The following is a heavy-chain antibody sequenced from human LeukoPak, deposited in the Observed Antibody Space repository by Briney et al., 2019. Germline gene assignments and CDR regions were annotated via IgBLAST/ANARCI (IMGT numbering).Heavy chain of an antibody. Sequence: GESLKISCKGSGYSFTSYWIGWVRQMPGKGLEWMGIIYPGDSDTRYSPSFQGQVTISADKSISTACLQWSSLKASDTAMYYCARHSYDILTGYTTWGQGTLVTVSS. CDR3: ARHSYDILTGYTT. V-gene: IGHV5-51*01. J-gene: IGHJ5*02. D-gene: IGHD3-9*01. CDR2: IYPGDSDT. CDR1: GYSFTSYW.